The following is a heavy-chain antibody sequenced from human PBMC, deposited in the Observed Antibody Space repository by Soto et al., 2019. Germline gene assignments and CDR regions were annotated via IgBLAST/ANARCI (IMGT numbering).Heavy chain of an antibody. D-gene: IGHD6-6*01. CDR3: ARENGPYIAARRGYYYGMDV. CDR2: MQPSSGRT. CDR1: GYSFTSLD. V-gene: IGHV1-8*01. Sequence: QVQLVQSGAEVREPGASVKVSCKASGYSFTSLDINWVRQTTGQGLEWMGWMQPSSGRTGYAQKFQGRVTMTRDTSINTAYMELSSLTSDDTAFYYCARENGPYIAARRGYYYGMDVWGQGTTVTVSS. J-gene: IGHJ6*02.